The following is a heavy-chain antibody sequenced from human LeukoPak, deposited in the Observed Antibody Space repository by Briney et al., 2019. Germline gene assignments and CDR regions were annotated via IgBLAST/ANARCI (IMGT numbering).Heavy chain of an antibody. D-gene: IGHD4-17*01. CDR1: GLTITNAW. Sequence: GGSLRLSCAVSGLTITNAWMNWVRQVPGKGLEWVAYITPSSGTINYVDSVRGRFTISRDNAQNSLYLQMNSLRAEDTAVYYCAKGTTPDDYGDYFDYWGQGTLVTVSS. CDR2: ITPSSGTI. V-gene: IGHV3-48*01. CDR3: AKGTTPDDYGDYFDY. J-gene: IGHJ4*02.